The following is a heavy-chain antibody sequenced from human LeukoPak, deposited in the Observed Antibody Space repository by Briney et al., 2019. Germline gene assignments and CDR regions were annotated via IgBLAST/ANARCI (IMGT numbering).Heavy chain of an antibody. CDR1: GFTFSDYE. CDR2: ISTSGTNI. Sequence: GGSLRLSCAASGFTFSDYEMNWVRQAPGKGLWWVSYISTSGTNIYYADSVKGRFTISRDNAKNSLYLQMNSLRAEDTAVYYCARAFRDDYGDVKFDYWGQGTLVTVSS. D-gene: IGHD4-17*01. J-gene: IGHJ4*02. CDR3: ARAFRDDYGDVKFDY. V-gene: IGHV3-48*03.